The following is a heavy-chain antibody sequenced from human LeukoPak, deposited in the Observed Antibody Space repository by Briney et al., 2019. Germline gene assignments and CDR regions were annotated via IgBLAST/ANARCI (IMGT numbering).Heavy chain of an antibody. CDR3: ARDLSGNSPVGDYFYGVDV. Sequence: PGGSLRLSCTASGLIVSDNYMTWVRLAPGKGLEWLSLIYSGGGTQYADSVKGRFAISRDTSKNTVYLQMNSLRVEDTAVYYCARDLSGNSPVGDYFYGVDVWGQGTTVTVSS. J-gene: IGHJ6*02. CDR2: IYSGGGT. V-gene: IGHV3-66*01. D-gene: IGHD6-19*01. CDR1: GLIVSDNY.